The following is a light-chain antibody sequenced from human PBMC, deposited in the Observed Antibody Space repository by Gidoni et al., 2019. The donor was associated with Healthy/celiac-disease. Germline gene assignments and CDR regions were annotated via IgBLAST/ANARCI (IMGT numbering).Light chain of an antibody. CDR2: STK. J-gene: IGLJ3*02. Sequence: QTMVTQEPSFSVSPVGTVTLTCCLPSVPVSTCYYPSWYQQTPGQAPRTLIYSTKTRSSGGPDRFSGSSLGNKAALTITGAQADDESDYYGVLDMGSGIWVFGGGTKLTVL. V-gene: IGLV8-61*01. CDR3: VLDMGSGIWV. CDR1: SVPVSTCYY.